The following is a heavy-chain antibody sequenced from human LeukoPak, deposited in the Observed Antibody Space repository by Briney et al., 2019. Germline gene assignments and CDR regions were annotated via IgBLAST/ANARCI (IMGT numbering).Heavy chain of an antibody. CDR3: ARAVKADYMDV. V-gene: IGHV1-46*01. CDR1: GYTFTSYY. J-gene: IGHJ6*03. D-gene: IGHD4-17*01. Sequence: ASVKVSCKASGYTFTSYYMNWVRQAPGQGLEWMGMINPSGGKRNYAQKFQGRVTITADESTSTAYMELSSLRSEDTAVYYCARAVKADYMDVWGKGTTVTISS. CDR2: INPSGGKR.